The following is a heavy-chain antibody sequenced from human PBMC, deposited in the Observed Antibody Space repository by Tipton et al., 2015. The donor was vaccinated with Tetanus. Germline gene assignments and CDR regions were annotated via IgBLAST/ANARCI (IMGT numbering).Heavy chain of an antibody. D-gene: IGHD4-23*01. CDR1: GGSISSYY. Sequence: TLSLTCTVSGGSISSYYWSWIRQPPGKGLEWIGYIYYSGSTNYNPSLKSRVTISVDTSKNQFSLKLSSVTAADTAVYYCARESMTRVTGVSLFDYWGQGTLVTVSS. J-gene: IGHJ4*02. CDR3: ARESMTRVTGVSLFDY. V-gene: IGHV4-59*01. CDR2: IYYSGST.